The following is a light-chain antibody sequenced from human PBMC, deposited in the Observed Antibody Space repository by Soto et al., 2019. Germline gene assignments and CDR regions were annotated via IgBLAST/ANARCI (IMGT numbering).Light chain of an antibody. V-gene: IGKV3-20*01. J-gene: IGKJ2*01. Sequence: EIVLTQSPGTLSLSPGERATLSCRARQNVRSNYLDWYQQNPGQSPRLLLFGASSRATGIPDRFSGSGSGTDVSLTISRLEPEDFALYYCQQYGSLPLTFGQGPKVEIK. CDR2: GAS. CDR1: QNVRSNY. CDR3: QQYGSLPLT.